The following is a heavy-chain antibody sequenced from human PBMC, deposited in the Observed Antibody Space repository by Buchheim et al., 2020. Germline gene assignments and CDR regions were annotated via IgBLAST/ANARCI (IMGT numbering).Heavy chain of an antibody. Sequence: EECLVESGGGFVQPGGSLRLSCAVSGIAFYIYWMSWVRQAPGKGLEWVALIKSKTSGETTHYAAPVKGRFTISRDDSKNMVYLQMNNLRSEDTAVYYCTADDAAAGSGEFDHWGQGTL. CDR2: IKSKTSGETT. CDR1: GIAFYIYW. D-gene: IGHD6-13*01. CDR3: TADDAAAGSGEFDH. V-gene: IGHV3-15*01. J-gene: IGHJ4*02.